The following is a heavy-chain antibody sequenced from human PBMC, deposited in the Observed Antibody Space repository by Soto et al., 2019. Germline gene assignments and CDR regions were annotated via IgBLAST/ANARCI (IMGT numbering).Heavy chain of an antibody. CDR3: ARQYDFWSGYYLFDY. CDR1: GYSFTSYW. Sequence: GESLKISCKGSGYSFTSYWIGWVRQMPGKGLEWMGIIYPGDSDTRYSPSFQGQVTISADKSISTAYLQWSSLKASDTAMYYCARQYDFWSGYYLFDYWGQGTLVTVSS. J-gene: IGHJ4*02. D-gene: IGHD3-3*01. CDR2: IYPGDSDT. V-gene: IGHV5-51*01.